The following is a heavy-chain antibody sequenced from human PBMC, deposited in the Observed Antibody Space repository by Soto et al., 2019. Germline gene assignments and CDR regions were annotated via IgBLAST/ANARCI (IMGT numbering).Heavy chain of an antibody. CDR3: ARDHLGRYCSGGSCYPTHRRYFDY. CDR2: IYYSGST. J-gene: IGHJ4*02. V-gene: IGHV4-59*01. Sequence: QVQLQESGPGLVKPSETLSLTCTVSGGSISSYYWSWIRQPPGKGLEWIGYIYYSGSTNYNPSLKSRVTISVDTSKNQFSLKLSSVTAADTAVYYCARDHLGRYCSGGSCYPTHRRYFDYWGQGTLVTVSS. D-gene: IGHD2-15*01. CDR1: GGSISSYY.